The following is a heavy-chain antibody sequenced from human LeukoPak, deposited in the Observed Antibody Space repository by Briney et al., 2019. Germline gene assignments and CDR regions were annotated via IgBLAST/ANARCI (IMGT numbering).Heavy chain of an antibody. CDR1: GYTFTSYA. CDR2: INAGNGNT. J-gene: IGHJ4*02. CDR3: ARDYYDSSGYYFPSYFDY. D-gene: IGHD3-22*01. Sequence: ASVKVSFMASGYTFTSYAIHWVRQAPGQRLEWMGWINAGNGNTKYSQKFQGRVTITRDTSASTAYMELSSLRSEDTAVYYCARDYYDSSGYYFPSYFDYWGQGTLVTVSS. V-gene: IGHV1-3*01.